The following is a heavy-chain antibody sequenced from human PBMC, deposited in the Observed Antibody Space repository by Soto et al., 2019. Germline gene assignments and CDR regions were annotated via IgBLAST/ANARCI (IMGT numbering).Heavy chain of an antibody. Sequence: QVPLVESGGGVVQPGRSLRLSCAASGFTFSSYGMHWVRQAPGKGLEWVAVISYDGSNKYYADSVKGRFTISRDNSKNTLYLQMNSLRAEDTAVYYCEKDQYGVADGYCGQGTLVTVSS. V-gene: IGHV3-30*18. D-gene: IGHD4-17*01. CDR3: EKDQYGVADGY. J-gene: IGHJ4*02. CDR2: ISYDGSNK. CDR1: GFTFSSYG.